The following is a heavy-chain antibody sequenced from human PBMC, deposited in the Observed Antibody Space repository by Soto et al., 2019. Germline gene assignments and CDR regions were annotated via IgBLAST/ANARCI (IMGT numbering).Heavy chain of an antibody. CDR1: GYNFMPYG. CDR2: ISPWKGNT. J-gene: IGHJ6*02. V-gene: IGHV1-18*04. D-gene: IGHD2-15*01. CDR3: ARDVSVGYYYGMDV. Sequence: ASVKVSCKASGYNFMPYGVNWVRQAPGQGLEWMGWISPWKGNTNYAQSFQGRVTMTTDTSTSTAYMELRSLTSDDTAVYCCARDVSVGYYYGMDVWGQGNTVTVSS.